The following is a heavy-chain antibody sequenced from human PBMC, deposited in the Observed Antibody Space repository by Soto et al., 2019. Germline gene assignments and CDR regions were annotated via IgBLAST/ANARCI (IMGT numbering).Heavy chain of an antibody. CDR1: GYTFTSYG. Sequence: GASLKVSCKASGYTFTSYGISWVRQAPGQGLEWMGWISAYNGNTNYAQKLQGRVTMTTDTSTSTAYMELRSLRSDDTAVYYCAGNEYCSGGSCLELDYWGQGTLVTVSS. D-gene: IGHD2-15*01. J-gene: IGHJ4*02. CDR3: AGNEYCSGGSCLELDY. CDR2: ISAYNGNT. V-gene: IGHV1-18*01.